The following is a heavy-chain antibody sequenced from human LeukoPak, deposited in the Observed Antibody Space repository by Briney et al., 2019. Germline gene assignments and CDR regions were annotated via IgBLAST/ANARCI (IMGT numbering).Heavy chain of an antibody. CDR3: AKDHCYQSGLDV. CDR2: ITVDGEDT. D-gene: IGHD2-15*01. V-gene: IGHV3-23*01. CDR1: GFTFRKYG. J-gene: IGHJ6*02. Sequence: PGGSLRLSCDASGFTFRKYGMTWVRQAPGKGLEWVSSITVDGEDTFYADSVKGRFTISRDDSMNRLFLQMDSLRAEDTAVYFCAKDHCYQSGLDVWGQGTTVIVSS.